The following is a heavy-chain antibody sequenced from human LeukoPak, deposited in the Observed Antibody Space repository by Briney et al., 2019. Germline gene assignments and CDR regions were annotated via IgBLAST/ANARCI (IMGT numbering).Heavy chain of an antibody. CDR2: TSAGNGNT. CDR1: GYTFTSYA. D-gene: IGHD1-26*01. Sequence: ASVKVSCKASGYTFTSYAIHWVRQAPGQRLEWMGWTSAGNGNTKYSQNFQGRVTFISNTSATTAFMELSSLRSEDAAVYYCARDSGSGSNDYWGQGTLVTVSS. J-gene: IGHJ4*02. CDR3: ARDSGSGSNDY. V-gene: IGHV1-3*01.